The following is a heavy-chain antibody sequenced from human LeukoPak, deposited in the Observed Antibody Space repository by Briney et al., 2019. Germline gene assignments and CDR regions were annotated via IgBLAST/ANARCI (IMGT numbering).Heavy chain of an antibody. Sequence: PGGPLRLSCVASGFTFSSYEINWVRQAPGKGLEWVSYISSSGSTIYYAESVKGRFTISRDNAKNSLYLQMNSLRAEDTAVYYCARPIVGARCLDVWGKGTTVTISS. J-gene: IGHJ6*04. D-gene: IGHD1-26*01. CDR3: ARPIVGARCLDV. V-gene: IGHV3-48*03. CDR2: ISSSGSTI. CDR1: GFTFSSYE.